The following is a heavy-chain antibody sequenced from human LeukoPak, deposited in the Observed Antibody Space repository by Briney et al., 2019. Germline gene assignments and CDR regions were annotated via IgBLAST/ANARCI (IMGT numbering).Heavy chain of an antibody. D-gene: IGHD4-17*01. Sequence: ASVKVSCKASGYTFTSYYMHWVRQAPGQGLEWMGWVSAYNGNTNYAQKLQGRVTMTTDTSTSTAYMELRSLRSDDTAVYYCARGLATVTYYYYYYMDVWGKGTTVTVSS. CDR2: VSAYNGNT. V-gene: IGHV1-18*04. CDR3: ARGLATVTYYYYYYMDV. CDR1: GYTFTSYY. J-gene: IGHJ6*03.